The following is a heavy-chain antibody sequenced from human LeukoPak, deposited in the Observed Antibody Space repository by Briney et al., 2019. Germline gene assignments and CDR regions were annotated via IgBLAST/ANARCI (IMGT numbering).Heavy chain of an antibody. D-gene: IGHD6-13*01. CDR1: GGSISSGGYS. Sequence: PSETLSLTCAVSGGSISSGGYSWSWIRQPPGKGLEWIGYIYHSGSTYYNPSLKSRVTISVDTSKNQFSLKLSSVTAADTAVYYCASFGVSPEIAALNWFDPWDQGTLVTVSS. J-gene: IGHJ5*02. V-gene: IGHV4-30-2*01. CDR2: IYHSGST. CDR3: ASFGVSPEIAALNWFDP.